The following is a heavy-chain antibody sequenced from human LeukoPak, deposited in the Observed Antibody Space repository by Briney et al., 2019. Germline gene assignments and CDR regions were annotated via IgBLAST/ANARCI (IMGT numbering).Heavy chain of an antibody. CDR1: GGSIGTINLW. CDR3: ARHKRYCSGGSCFDPFDY. J-gene: IGHJ4*02. D-gene: IGHD2-15*01. CDR2: INHSGST. Sequence: SGTLSLTCAVSGGSIGTINLWWTWVRQPPGKGLEWIGEINHSGSTNYNPSLKSRVTISVDTSKNQFSLKLSSVTAADTAVYYCARHKRYCSGGSCFDPFDYWGQGTLVTVSS. V-gene: IGHV4-4*02.